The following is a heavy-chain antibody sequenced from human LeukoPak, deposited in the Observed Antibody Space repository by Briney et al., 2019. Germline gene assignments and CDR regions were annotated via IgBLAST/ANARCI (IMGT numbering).Heavy chain of an antibody. V-gene: IGHV1-24*01. J-gene: IGHJ6*03. Sequence: ASVKVSCKASGGTFSSYAISWVRQAPGKGLEWMGGFDPEDGETIYAQKFQGRVTMTEDTSTDTAYMELSSLRSEDTAVYYCATGPYCSSTSCSARTLYYYMDVWGKGTTVTVSS. D-gene: IGHD2-2*01. CDR3: ATGPYCSSTSCSARTLYYYMDV. CDR1: GGTFSSYA. CDR2: FDPEDGET.